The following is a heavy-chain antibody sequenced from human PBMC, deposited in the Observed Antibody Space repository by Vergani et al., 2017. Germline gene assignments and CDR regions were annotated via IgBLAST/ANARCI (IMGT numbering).Heavy chain of an antibody. CDR2: IYYSGST. CDR1: GYSISSSSYY. Sequence: QVQLQESGPGLVKPSETLSLTCTVSGYSISSSSYYWGWIRQPPGKGLEWIGSIYYSGSTYYNPSLKSRVTIAVDTSKNQFSLKLSAVTAADTAVYYCARRDYRRRCWFDPWGQGTLVTVSS. J-gene: IGHJ5*02. D-gene: IGHD4-11*01. CDR3: ARRDYRRRCWFDP. V-gene: IGHV4-39*01.